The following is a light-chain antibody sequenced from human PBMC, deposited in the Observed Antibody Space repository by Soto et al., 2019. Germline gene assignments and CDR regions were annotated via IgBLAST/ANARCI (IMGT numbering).Light chain of an antibody. Sequence: QLVLTQSPSASASLGASVNLTCTLTSGHSHYAIAWHQQQPEKGPRFLMKLNNDGRHTKADGIPDRFSGSSSGAERFLTISSLHSEDEADYYCQTWGTGIQVFGGGTKVTVL. V-gene: IGLV4-69*01. CDR3: QTWGTGIQV. J-gene: IGLJ2*01. CDR1: SGHSHYA. CDR2: LNNDGRH.